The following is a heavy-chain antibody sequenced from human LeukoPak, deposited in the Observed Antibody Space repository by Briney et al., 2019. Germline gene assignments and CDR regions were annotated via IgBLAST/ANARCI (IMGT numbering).Heavy chain of an antibody. J-gene: IGHJ3*02. CDR1: GGSISSGGYY. CDR3: ARHPNWERRRNAFDI. D-gene: IGHD7-27*01. V-gene: IGHV4-31*03. CDR2: IYYSGST. Sequence: SETLSLTCTVSGGSISSGGYYCSWIRQHPGKGLEWIGYIYYSGSTYYNPSLKSRVTISVDTSKNQFSLKLSSVTAADTAVYYCARHPNWERRRNAFDIWGQGTMVTVSS.